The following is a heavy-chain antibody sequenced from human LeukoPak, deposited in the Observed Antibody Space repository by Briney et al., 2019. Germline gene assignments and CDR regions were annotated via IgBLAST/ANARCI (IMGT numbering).Heavy chain of an antibody. CDR1: GFTFSSYA. Sequence: GGSLRLSCAASGFTFSSYAMHWVRQAPGKGLEWVAVISYDGSNKYYADSVKGRFTISGDNSKNTLYLQMNSLRAEDTAVYYCAREDSSSYWGQGTLVTVSS. CDR2: ISYDGSNK. CDR3: AREDSSSY. V-gene: IGHV3-30-3*01. D-gene: IGHD6-13*01. J-gene: IGHJ4*02.